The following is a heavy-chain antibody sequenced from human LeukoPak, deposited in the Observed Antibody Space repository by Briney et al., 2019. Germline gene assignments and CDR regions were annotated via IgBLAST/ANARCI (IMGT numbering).Heavy chain of an antibody. CDR1: GFTFSRYS. D-gene: IGHD2-15*01. CDR2: IKSKTDGGTT. CDR3: TTEDIVVVVGAYDP. J-gene: IGHJ5*02. Sequence: GGSLRLSCAASGFTFSRYSMHWVRQAPGKGLEWVGRIKSKTDGGTTDYAAPVKGRFTISRDDSKNTLYLQMNSLKIEDTAVYYCTTEDIVVVVGAYDPWGQGTLVTVSS. V-gene: IGHV3-15*01.